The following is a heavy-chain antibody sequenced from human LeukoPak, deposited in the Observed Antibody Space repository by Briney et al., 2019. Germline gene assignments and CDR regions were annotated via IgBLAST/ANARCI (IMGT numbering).Heavy chain of an antibody. D-gene: IGHD6-13*01. V-gene: IGHV4-59*01. CDR3: ARDGIAAAGTLDY. J-gene: IGHJ4*02. CDR1: GGSISSYY. CDR2: IYYSGST. Sequence: SETLSLTCTVSGGSISSYYWSWIRQPPGKGLEWIGYIYYSGSTNYNPSLKSRVTISVDTSKNQFSLKLSSVTAADTAVYYCARDGIAAAGTLDYWGQGTLVTVSS.